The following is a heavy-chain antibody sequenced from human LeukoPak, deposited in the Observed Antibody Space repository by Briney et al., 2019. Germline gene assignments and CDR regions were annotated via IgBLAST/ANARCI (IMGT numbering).Heavy chain of an antibody. Sequence: SETLSLTCAVYGGSFSGYYWSWIRQPPGKGLEWIGEINHSGSTNYNPSLKSRVTISVDTSKSQFSLKLSSVTAADTAVYYCARFDWLLRYWGQGTLVTVSS. CDR1: GGSFSGYY. CDR3: ARFDWLLRY. CDR2: INHSGST. V-gene: IGHV4-34*01. J-gene: IGHJ4*02. D-gene: IGHD3-9*01.